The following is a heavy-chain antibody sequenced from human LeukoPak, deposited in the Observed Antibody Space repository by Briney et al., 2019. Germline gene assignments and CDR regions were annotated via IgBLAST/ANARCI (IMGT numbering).Heavy chain of an antibody. CDR3: ARGEGDYDFWSGTIDY. V-gene: IGHV4-61*08. J-gene: IGHJ4*02. CDR2: IYYSGST. CDR1: GGSISSGGYY. D-gene: IGHD3-3*01. Sequence: PSETLSLTCTVSGGSISSGGYYWSWIRQPPGKGLEWIGYIYYSGSTNYNPSLKSRVTISVETSKNQFSLKLSSVTAADTAVYYCARGEGDYDFWSGTIDYWGQGTLVTVSS.